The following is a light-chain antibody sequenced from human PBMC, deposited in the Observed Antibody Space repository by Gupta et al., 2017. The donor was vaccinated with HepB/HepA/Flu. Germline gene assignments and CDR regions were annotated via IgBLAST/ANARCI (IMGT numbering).Light chain of an antibody. CDR3: ATWDDSPSGYV. CDR1: SSNIGSNY. J-gene: IGLJ1*01. Sequence: QSVLTQPPSASGTPGPRVTISCSGSSSNIGSNYVYWYQQFRGTAPKLLIYRNNQRPSGVPDRFSGSKSGTSASLAISGLRSDDEADYYCATWDDSPSGYVFRNGTNVTVL. CDR2: RNN. V-gene: IGLV1-47*01.